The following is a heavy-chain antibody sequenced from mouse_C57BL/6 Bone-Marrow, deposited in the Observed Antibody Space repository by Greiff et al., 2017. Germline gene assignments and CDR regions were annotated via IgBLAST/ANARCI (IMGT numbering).Heavy chain of an antibody. CDR3: ARGDYGPLYDFDY. J-gene: IGHJ2*01. V-gene: IGHV1-50*01. CDR2: IDPSDSYT. D-gene: IGHD2-4*01. CDR1: GYTFTSYW. Sequence: QVQLQQPGAELVKPGASVKLSCKASGYTFTSYWMQWVKQRPGQGLEWIGEIDPSDSYTNYNQKFKGKATLTVDTSSSTAYMQLSSLTAEDSAVYYSARGDYGPLYDFDYWGQGTTLTVSS.